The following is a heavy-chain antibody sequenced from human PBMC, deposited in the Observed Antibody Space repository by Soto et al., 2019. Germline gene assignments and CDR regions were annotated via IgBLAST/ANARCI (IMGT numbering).Heavy chain of an antibody. D-gene: IGHD1-7*01. V-gene: IGHV1-24*01. J-gene: IGHJ4*02. Sequence: ASVKVSCKVPGYTLTELSMHWVRQAPGKGLEWMGGFDPEDGETIYAQKFQGRVTLTEDTSTDTAYMELSSLRSEDTAVYYCATWRGINNWNYVSDWGQGTLVTVSS. CDR3: ATWRGINNWNYVSD. CDR1: GYTLTELS. CDR2: FDPEDGET.